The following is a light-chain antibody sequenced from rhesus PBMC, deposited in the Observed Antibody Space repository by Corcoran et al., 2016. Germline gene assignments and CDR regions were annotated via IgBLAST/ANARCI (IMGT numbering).Light chain of an antibody. V-gene: IGKV2-104*02. Sequence: DIVMTQTPLSLPVTPGEPASISCRSSQSLLDSEDGNTYLDWYLQKPGQSPQLVIYEVSNRASGVPDRFSGTGSDTDFTMNLSRVEAEDVGVYYFMQALGFPHSFGQGTKVEIK. CDR2: EVS. J-gene: IGKJ2*01. CDR1: QSLLDSEDGNTY. CDR3: MQALGFPHS.